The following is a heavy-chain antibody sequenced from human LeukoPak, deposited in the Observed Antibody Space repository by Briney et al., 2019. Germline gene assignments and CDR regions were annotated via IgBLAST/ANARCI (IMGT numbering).Heavy chain of an antibody. CDR2: VSSNGGST. D-gene: IGHD3-3*01. V-gene: IGHV3-64*02. Sequence: GGSLRLSCAASGFTFSNYAMHWVRQAPGGGLEYVSAVSSNGGSTYYADSVKGRFTISRDNSKNTLFLQMGSLRVEDMAVYYCARGLRAYYYYGMGVWGQGTTVTVSS. CDR1: GFTFSNYA. CDR3: ARGLRAYYYYGMGV. J-gene: IGHJ6*02.